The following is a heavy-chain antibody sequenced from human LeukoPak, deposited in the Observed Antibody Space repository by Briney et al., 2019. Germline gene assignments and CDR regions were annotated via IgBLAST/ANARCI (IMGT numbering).Heavy chain of an antibody. V-gene: IGHV5-51*01. CDR3: ARAESYSSSWYPFDY. Sequence: GESLQISCKASGYSFTTHWIGWVRQMPGKGLEWMGIIYPGDSDTRYSPSFQGQVTISADKSISTAYLQWSSLKASDTAMYYCARAESYSSSWYPFDYWGQGTLVTVSS. D-gene: IGHD6-13*01. CDR1: GYSFTTHW. CDR2: IYPGDSDT. J-gene: IGHJ4*02.